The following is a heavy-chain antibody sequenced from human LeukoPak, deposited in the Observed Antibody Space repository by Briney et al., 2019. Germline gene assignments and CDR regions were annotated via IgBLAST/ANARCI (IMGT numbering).Heavy chain of an antibody. CDR3: ARDVYCSGGSCYPYYYGMDV. CDR1: GGTFSSYA. Sequence: GASVKVSCKASGGTFSSYAISWVRQAPGQGLEWMGGIIPIFGTANYAQKFQGRVTITADESTSTAYMELSGLRSEDTAVYYCARDVYCSGGSCYPYYYGMDVWGQGTTVTVSS. CDR2: IIPIFGTA. J-gene: IGHJ6*02. D-gene: IGHD2-15*01. V-gene: IGHV1-69*13.